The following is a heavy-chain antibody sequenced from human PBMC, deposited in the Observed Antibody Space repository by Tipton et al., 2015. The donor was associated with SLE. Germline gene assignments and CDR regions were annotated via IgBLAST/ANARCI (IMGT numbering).Heavy chain of an antibody. CDR2: IYTSGST. J-gene: IGHJ6*03. CDR3: AREGVHFWSGSSYYYYYMDV. Sequence: TLSLTCTVSGGSISSGSYYWSWIRQPAGKGLEWIGRIYTSGSTNYNPSLKSRVTISVDTSKNQFSLKLSSVTAADTAVYYCAREGVHFWSGSSYYYYYMDVWGKGTTVTVSS. D-gene: IGHD3-3*02. CDR1: GGSISSGSYY. V-gene: IGHV4-61*02.